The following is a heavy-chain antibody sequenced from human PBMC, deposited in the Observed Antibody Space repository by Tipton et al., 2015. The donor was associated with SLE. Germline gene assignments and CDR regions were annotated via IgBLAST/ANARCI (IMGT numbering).Heavy chain of an antibody. CDR2: IRSKANSYAT. V-gene: IGHV3-73*01. CDR1: GFTFSGSS. CDR3: TSRAYYYMDV. Sequence: SLRLSCAASGFTFSGSSMHWVRQASGKGLEWVGRIRSKANSYATSYAASVKGRFTISRDDSKNTAYLQMNSLKTEDTAVYYCTSRAYYYMDVWGKGTTVTVSS. J-gene: IGHJ6*03.